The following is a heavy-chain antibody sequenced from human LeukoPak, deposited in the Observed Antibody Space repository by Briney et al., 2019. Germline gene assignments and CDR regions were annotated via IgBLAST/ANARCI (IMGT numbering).Heavy chain of an antibody. CDR1: GGSISSSNYY. D-gene: IGHD3-3*01. J-gene: IGHJ4*02. Sequence: PSETLSLTCTVSGGSISSSNYYWGWIRQPPGKGLEWIGSIYYSGSTYYNPSLKSRTTISVDTSKNQFSLKLSSVTAADTAVYYCARLGGYYPYSFDCWGQGTLVTVSS. V-gene: IGHV4-39*01. CDR2: IYYSGST. CDR3: ARLGGYYPYSFDC.